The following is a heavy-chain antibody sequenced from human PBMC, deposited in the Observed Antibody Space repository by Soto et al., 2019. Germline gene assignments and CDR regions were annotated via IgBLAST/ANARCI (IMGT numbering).Heavy chain of an antibody. CDR1: GGSINSGGYS. J-gene: IGHJ4*02. Sequence: SETLSLTCTVSGGSINSGGYSWTWIRQPPGKGLEWIGFIYHTGTTYYNPSLKSRVTISVDTSKNQFSLKLSSVTAADTAVYYCARLYGWAPDYWGQGTLVTVSS. V-gene: IGHV4-30-2*03. CDR2: IYHTGTT. CDR3: ARLYGWAPDY. D-gene: IGHD4-17*01.